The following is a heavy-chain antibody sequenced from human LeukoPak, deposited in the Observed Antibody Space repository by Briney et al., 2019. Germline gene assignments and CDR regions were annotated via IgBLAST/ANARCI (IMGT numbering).Heavy chain of an antibody. CDR2: IYYSGST. J-gene: IGHJ3*02. V-gene: IGHV4-39*02. CDR3: ARDFRGSVDAFDI. CDR1: GGSISSSSYY. Sequence: PSETLSLTCTVSGGSISSSSYYWGWIRQPPGKGLEWIGSIYYSGSTYYNPSLKSRVTISVDTFKNQFSLKLSSVTAADTAVYYCARDFRGSVDAFDIWGQGTMVAVSS.